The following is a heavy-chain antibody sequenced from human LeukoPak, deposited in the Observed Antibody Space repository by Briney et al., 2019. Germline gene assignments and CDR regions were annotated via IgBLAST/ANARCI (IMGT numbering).Heavy chain of an antibody. CDR1: VYTFTIYY. Sequence: ASPRDSSMASVYTFTIYYMHWVRPAPGQGLGWMGIINPSGGSTSYEQTFHGRDTFSRDTSTSTVNMELSSLTAANPTAYSSPTCCRGGSSWGQGGLVTVSS. V-gene: IGHV1-46*03. CDR2: INPSGGST. J-gene: IGHJ5*02. CDR3: PTCCRGGSS. D-gene: IGHD3-10*01.